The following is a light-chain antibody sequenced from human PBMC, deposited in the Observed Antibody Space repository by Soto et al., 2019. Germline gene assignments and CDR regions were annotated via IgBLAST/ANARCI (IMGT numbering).Light chain of an antibody. CDR1: ETVSSY. J-gene: IGKJ5*01. V-gene: IGKV3-11*01. Sequence: DIVLTQSPVTLSLSPGDRVTLSCRASETVSSYLLWYQQKPGQDPRLLIYDASERATGIPARFSGSGSETDFTLTISSLEPEDFGVYYCLHRMNWPLTFGQGTRLEIK. CDR2: DAS. CDR3: LHRMNWPLT.